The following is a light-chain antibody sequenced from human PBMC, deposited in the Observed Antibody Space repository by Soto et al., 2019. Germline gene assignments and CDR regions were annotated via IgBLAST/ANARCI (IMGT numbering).Light chain of an antibody. J-gene: IGLJ2*01. CDR2: KDS. CDR1: ALPKQY. Sequence: SYELTQPPSVSVSPGQTARITCSGDALPKQYAYWYQQKPGQAPVLVIYKDSERPSGIPERFSGSSSGTTVTLTIRGVQAEDEDDYYCQSADSSGVVFGGGTKLTVL. V-gene: IGLV3-25*03. CDR3: QSADSSGVV.